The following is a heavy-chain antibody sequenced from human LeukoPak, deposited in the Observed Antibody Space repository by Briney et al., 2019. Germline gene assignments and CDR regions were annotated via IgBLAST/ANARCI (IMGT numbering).Heavy chain of an antibody. D-gene: IGHD6-13*01. CDR2: INSDGSST. CDR3: ARDSSSWYYYYMDV. J-gene: IGHJ6*03. CDR1: GFTFSSYW. Sequence: GGPLRLSCAASGFTFSSYWMHWVRQAPGKGLVWVSRINSDGSSTSYADSVKGRFTISRDNAKNTLYLQMNSLRAEDTAVYYCARDSSSWYYYYMDVWGKGTTVTVSS. V-gene: IGHV3-74*01.